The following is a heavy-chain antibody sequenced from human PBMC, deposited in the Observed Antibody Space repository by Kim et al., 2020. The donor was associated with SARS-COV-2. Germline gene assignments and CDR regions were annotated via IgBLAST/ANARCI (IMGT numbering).Heavy chain of an antibody. CDR2: IKEDGSEK. D-gene: IGHD6-13*01. CDR1: GFTFSSYW. J-gene: IGHJ1*01. V-gene: IGHV3-7*03. Sequence: GGSLRLSCVDSGFTFSSYWMSWVRQAPGKGLEWVAPIKEDGSEKYYVDSLKGRITISRDNTKNSLYLQMNSLRVDDTAVYDCARGHSSNWYSFHHWGQGTLVTVSS. CDR3: ARGHSSNWYSFHH.